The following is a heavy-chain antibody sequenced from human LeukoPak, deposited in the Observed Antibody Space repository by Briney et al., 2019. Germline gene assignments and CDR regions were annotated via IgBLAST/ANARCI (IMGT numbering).Heavy chain of an antibody. CDR2: IYYSGGT. D-gene: IGHD2-15*01. CDR3: ARRAFLCSGGSCYGRFFDY. CDR1: GGSISSSSYY. Sequence: PSETLSLTCTVSGGSISSSSYYWGWIRQPPGKGLEWIGSIYYSGGTYYNPSLKSRVTISVDTSKNQFSLKLSSVTAADTAVYYCARRAFLCSGGSCYGRFFDYWGQGTLVTVSS. J-gene: IGHJ4*02. V-gene: IGHV4-39*01.